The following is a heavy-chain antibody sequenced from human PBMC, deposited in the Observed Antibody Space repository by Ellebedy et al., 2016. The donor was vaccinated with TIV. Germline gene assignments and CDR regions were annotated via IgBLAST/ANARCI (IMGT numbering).Heavy chain of an antibody. CDR2: INDDGSST. CDR3: GRGGTYAVY. Sequence: PGESLKISCAASGFTFSNFWMHWVRQVPGKGLVWVSRINDDGSSTSYADSVKGRFTISRDNAKNTLYLQMNSLRAEDTAVYYCGRGGTYAVYWGQGTLVTVSS. V-gene: IGHV3-74*01. D-gene: IGHD1-26*01. CDR1: GFTFSNFW. J-gene: IGHJ4*02.